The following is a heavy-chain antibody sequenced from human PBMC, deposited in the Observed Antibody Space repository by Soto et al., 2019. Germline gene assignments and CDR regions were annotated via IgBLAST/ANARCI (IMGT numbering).Heavy chain of an antibody. CDR3: AKEAPFYYYGMDV. CDR2: LNPNSGDT. J-gene: IGHJ6*02. CDR1: GYTFTSYG. V-gene: IGHV1-8*01. Sequence: ASVKVSCKASGYTFTSYGINWVRQATGQGLEWVGWLNPNSGDTDYAQRFQGRVTMTGNTSISTAYMEMSSLRSEDTAVYYCAKEAPFYYYGMDVWGQGXTVTVYS.